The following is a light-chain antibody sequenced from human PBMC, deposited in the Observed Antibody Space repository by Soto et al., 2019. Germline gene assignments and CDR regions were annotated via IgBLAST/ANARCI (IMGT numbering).Light chain of an antibody. J-gene: IGKJ2*01. CDR2: AAS. V-gene: IGKV3-20*01. Sequence: EIVLTQSPGTLSLSPGERATLSCRASQSFSNTYLGWYQQKPGQAPRLLIYAASYRATGIPDRFSGSGSGTDFTLTISRLEPDDFAVYYCQHYGSSPDTFGQGTKLEIK. CDR3: QHYGSSPDT. CDR1: QSFSNTY.